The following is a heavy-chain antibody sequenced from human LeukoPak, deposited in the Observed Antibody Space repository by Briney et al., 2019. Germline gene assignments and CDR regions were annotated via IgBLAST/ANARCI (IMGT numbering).Heavy chain of an antibody. CDR1: GGSISVHY. J-gene: IGHJ4*02. D-gene: IGHD2-8*02. CDR2: VSNIGST. Sequence: PSETPSLTCTVSGGSISVHYWSWFRQPPGKALEWIGYVSNIGSTKYNPSLRSRVTISGDTSRNQFSLKLSSVTAADTAVYYCARAGPGGPFDYWGQGTQVTVSS. V-gene: IGHV4-59*08. CDR3: ARAGPGGPFDY.